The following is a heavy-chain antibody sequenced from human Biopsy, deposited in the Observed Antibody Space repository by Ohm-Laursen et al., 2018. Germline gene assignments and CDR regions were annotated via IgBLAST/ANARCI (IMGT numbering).Heavy chain of an antibody. CDR3: AEGDWIYYFDY. D-gene: IGHD2-21*02. J-gene: IGHJ4*02. CDR1: GFTFSNYG. CDR2: IWYDGSNK. V-gene: IGHV3-33*06. Sequence: SLRLSCTASGFTFSNYGMHWVRQAPGKGLEWLAVIWYDGSNKYYGDSVQGRFTISRDNSKNTVYLQMNSLRAEDTAVYYCAEGDWIYYFDYWGQGTLVTVSS.